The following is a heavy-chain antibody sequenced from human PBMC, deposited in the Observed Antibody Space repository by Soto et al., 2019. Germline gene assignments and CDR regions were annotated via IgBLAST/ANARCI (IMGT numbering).Heavy chain of an antibody. CDR1: GGSISSSSYY. V-gene: IGHV4-39*01. J-gene: IGHJ4*02. CDR2: IYYSGST. Sequence: SETLSLTCAVSGGSISSSSYYWGWIRQPPGKGLEWIGSIYYSGSTYYNPSLKSRVTISVDTSKNQFSLKLSSVTAADTAVYYCARQRRDGYNSHFDYWGQGTLVTVSS. D-gene: IGHD5-12*01. CDR3: ARQRRDGYNSHFDY.